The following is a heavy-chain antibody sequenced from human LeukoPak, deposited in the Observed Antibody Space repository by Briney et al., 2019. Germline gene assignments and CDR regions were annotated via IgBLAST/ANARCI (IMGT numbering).Heavy chain of an antibody. J-gene: IGHJ4*02. CDR2: INPNSGGT. V-gene: IGHV1-2*02. Sequence: ASVKASCKASGYTFTGYYMHWVRQAPGQGLEWMGWINPNSGGTNYAQKFQGRVTMTRDTSISTAYMELSRLRSDDTAVYYCARVKTITGNPFDYWGQGTLVTVSS. CDR3: ARVKTITGNPFDY. D-gene: IGHD1-20*01. CDR1: GYTFTGYY.